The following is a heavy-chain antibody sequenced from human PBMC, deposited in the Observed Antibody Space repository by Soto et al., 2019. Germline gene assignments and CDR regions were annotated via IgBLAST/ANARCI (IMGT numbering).Heavy chain of an antibody. V-gene: IGHV4-30-4*02. D-gene: IGHD3-22*01. Sequence: SDTLSLTCTISGGSISSGYYYWSWTRQPPGEGLEWIAYIYYSGSTYYNPSLKSRVTISVDTSKNQFSLKLSSVTAADTAVYYCARDRYYDRSGYGGAFDIWGLGTMVT. CDR3: ARDRYYDRSGYGGAFDI. J-gene: IGHJ3*02. CDR1: GGSISSGYYY. CDR2: IYYSGST.